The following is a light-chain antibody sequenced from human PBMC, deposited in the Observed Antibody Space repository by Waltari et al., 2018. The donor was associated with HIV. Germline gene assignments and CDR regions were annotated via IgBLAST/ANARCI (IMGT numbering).Light chain of an antibody. CDR1: QDINNY. CDR2: DAS. J-gene: IGKJ1*01. CDR3: QHYDNLLWT. Sequence: DIQMTQSPSSLSASVGARVTITCRASQDINNYLNWYQQKPGQAPKLLIYDASNLETGVPSRFTGSGSGTDFTFTISSLQPEDIATYYCQHYDNLLWTFGQGTKMEIK. V-gene: IGKV1-33*01.